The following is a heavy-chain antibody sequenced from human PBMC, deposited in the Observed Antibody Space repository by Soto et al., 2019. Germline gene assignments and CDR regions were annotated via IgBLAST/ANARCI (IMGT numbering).Heavy chain of an antibody. D-gene: IGHD6-19*01. Sequence: GASVKVSCKASGGPFSSYASSWVRQAPGQGLEWMGGIIPIFGTANYAQKFQGRVTITADESTSTAYMELSSLRSEDTAVYYCARDRTAVAGTYGFSYYFDYWGQGTLVTVSS. CDR3: ARDRTAVAGTYGFSYYFDY. V-gene: IGHV1-69*13. CDR1: GGPFSSYA. CDR2: IIPIFGTA. J-gene: IGHJ4*02.